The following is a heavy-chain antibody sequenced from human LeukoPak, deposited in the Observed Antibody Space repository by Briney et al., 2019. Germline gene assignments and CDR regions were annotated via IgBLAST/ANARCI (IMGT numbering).Heavy chain of an antibody. CDR3: AKNAGGYKDHYYSSYMDV. D-gene: IGHD5-24*01. CDR2: ISWDGGST. CDR1: GVTFDDYT. J-gene: IGHJ6*03. V-gene: IGHV3-43*01. Sequence: GGSLRVSCAASGVTFDDYTMHSVRQGPGEGVEWGSLISWDGGSTYHGDSVKGRSTISRDNSKNSLYLQMNSLSTEDTALYYCAKNAGGYKDHYYSSYMDVWGKGTTVTVSS.